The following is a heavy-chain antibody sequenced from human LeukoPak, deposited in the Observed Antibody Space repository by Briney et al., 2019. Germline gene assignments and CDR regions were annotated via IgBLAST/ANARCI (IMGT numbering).Heavy chain of an antibody. CDR2: INPNSGGT. J-gene: IGHJ5*02. D-gene: IGHD2-15*01. CDR1: GYTFTGYY. V-gene: IGHV1-2*02. Sequence: ASVEVSCKASGYTFTGYYMHWVRQAPGQGLEWMGWINPNSGGTNYAQKFQGRVTMTRDTSISTAYMELSRLRSDDTAVYYCARALVVARGGWFDPWGQGTLVTVSS. CDR3: ARALVVARGGWFDP.